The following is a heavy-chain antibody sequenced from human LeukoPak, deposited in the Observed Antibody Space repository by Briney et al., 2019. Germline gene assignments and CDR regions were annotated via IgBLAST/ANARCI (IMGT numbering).Heavy chain of an antibody. CDR1: GGSINRYF. J-gene: IGHJ4*02. D-gene: IGHD3-10*01. CDR3: ASSYYGSGSYNYFDY. V-gene: IGHV4-59*01. Sequence: SETLSLTCTVSGGSINRYFWSWIRQPPGKGLEWIGHIYYSGTTNYNPSLKSRVTVSVDMSKNQFSLKLTSVTAADTAVYYCASSYYGSGSYNYFDYWGQGTLVTVSS. CDR2: IYYSGTT.